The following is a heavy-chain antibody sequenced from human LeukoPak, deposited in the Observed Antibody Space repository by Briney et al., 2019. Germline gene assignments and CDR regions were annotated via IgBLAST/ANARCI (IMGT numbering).Heavy chain of an antibody. J-gene: IGHJ4*02. CDR1: GGSISSSDYY. CDR3: ARDRLTLVRGVTTFDY. CDR2: IYYSGNT. V-gene: IGHV4-39*07. Sequence: PSETLSLTCTVSGGSISSSDYYWGWIRQPPGKGLEWIGSIYYSGNTYYNPSLKSQITMSVDTSKNQFSLRLSSVTAADTAVYYCARDRLTLVRGVTTFDYWGQGTLVTVSS. D-gene: IGHD3-10*01.